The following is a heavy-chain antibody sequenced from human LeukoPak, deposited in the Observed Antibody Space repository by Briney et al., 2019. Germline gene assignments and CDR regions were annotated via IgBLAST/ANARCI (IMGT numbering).Heavy chain of an antibody. CDR3: ARDITERSRWEYYYGSGSFGY. CDR2: ISYDGSNK. V-gene: IGHV3-30*04. Sequence: GRSLRLSCAASGFTFSSYAMHWVRQAPGKGLEWVAVISYDGSNKYYADSVKGRFTISRDNSKNTLYLQMNSLRAEDTAVYYCARDITERSRWEYYYGSGSFGYWGQGTLVTVSS. J-gene: IGHJ4*02. CDR1: GFTFSSYA. D-gene: IGHD3-10*01.